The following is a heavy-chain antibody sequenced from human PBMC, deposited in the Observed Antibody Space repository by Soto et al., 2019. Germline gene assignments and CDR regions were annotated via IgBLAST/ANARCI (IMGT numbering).Heavy chain of an antibody. CDR3: ARDSLTMVRGVIIYWYFDL. V-gene: IGHV3-7*01. CDR2: IKQDGSEK. CDR1: GFTFSSYW. Sequence: GGSLRLSCAASGFTFSSYWMSWVRQAPGKGLEWVANIKQDGSEKYYVDSVKGRFTISRDNAKNSLYLQMNSLRAEDTAVYYCARDSLTMVRGVIIYWYFDLWGRGTLVTVSS. D-gene: IGHD3-10*01. J-gene: IGHJ2*01.